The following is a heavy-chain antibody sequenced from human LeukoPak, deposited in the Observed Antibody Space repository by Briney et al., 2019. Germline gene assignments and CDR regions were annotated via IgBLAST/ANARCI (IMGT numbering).Heavy chain of an antibody. CDR3: ASEAFDM. J-gene: IGHJ3*02. CDR1: GFTFSSYW. Sequence: GGSLRLSCAASGFTFSSYWMHWVRQGPGKGLVWVSRINSDGSTTSYADSVKGRFTISRDNAKNTLYVQMNCLRAEDTAVYYCASEAFDMWGQGTMVTVSS. CDR2: INSDGSTT. V-gene: IGHV3-74*01.